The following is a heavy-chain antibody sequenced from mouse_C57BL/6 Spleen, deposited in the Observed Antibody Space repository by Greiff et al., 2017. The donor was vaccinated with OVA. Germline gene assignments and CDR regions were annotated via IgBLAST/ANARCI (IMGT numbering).Heavy chain of an antibody. V-gene: IGHV1-63*01. CDR3: ARDYGSSSHWYFDV. Sequence: QVHVKQSGAELVRPGTSVKMSCKASGYTFTNYWIGWAKQRPGHGLEWIGDIYPGGGYTNYNEKFKGKATLTADKSSSTAYMQFSSLTSEDSAIYYCARDYGSSSHWYFDVWGTGTTVTVSS. J-gene: IGHJ1*03. CDR2: IYPGGGYT. D-gene: IGHD1-1*01. CDR1: GYTFTNYW.